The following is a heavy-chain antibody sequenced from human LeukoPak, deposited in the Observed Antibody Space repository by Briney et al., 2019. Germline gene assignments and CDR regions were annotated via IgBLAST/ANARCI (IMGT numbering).Heavy chain of an antibody. J-gene: IGHJ4*02. V-gene: IGHV3-30*03. CDR1: GFTFRNYG. D-gene: IGHD1-1*01. CDR3: ARAGPNDHRFDY. CDR2: ISYHGSSQ. Sequence: GGSLRLSCAASGFTFRNYGMHWVRQAPGKGLEWVAVISYHGSSQYYGDSVKGRFTISRDTLKNTLYLQMFSLRPEDTAIYYCARAGPNDHRFDYWGQGTLVTVSS.